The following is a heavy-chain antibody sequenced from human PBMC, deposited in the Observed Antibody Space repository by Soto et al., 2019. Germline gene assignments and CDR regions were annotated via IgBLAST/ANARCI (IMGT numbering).Heavy chain of an antibody. CDR2: IYYSGST. D-gene: IGHD3-3*01. Sequence: SETLSLTCTVSGGSISRCYYYWSWIRQPPGKGLEWIGYIYYSGSTYYNPSLKSRVTISVDTSKNQFSLKLSSVTAADTAVYYCARKEVTIFGELNWLDPWGQGTLVTVSS. CDR1: GGSISRCYYY. J-gene: IGHJ5*02. CDR3: ARKEVTIFGELNWLDP. V-gene: IGHV4-30-4*01.